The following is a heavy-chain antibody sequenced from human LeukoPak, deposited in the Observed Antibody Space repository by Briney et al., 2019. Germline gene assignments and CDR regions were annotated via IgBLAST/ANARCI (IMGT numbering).Heavy chain of an antibody. CDR3: ARIRITMVRGVIISLNNMDV. Sequence: SETLSLTCTVSGGSISSYYWSWIRQPAGKGLEWIGRIYSSGSTNYNPSLKSRVTMSVDTSKNQFSPKLSSVTAADTAVYYCARIRITMVRGVIISLNNMDVWGKGTTVTVSS. CDR1: GGSISSYY. J-gene: IGHJ6*03. V-gene: IGHV4-4*07. CDR2: IYSSGST. D-gene: IGHD3-10*01.